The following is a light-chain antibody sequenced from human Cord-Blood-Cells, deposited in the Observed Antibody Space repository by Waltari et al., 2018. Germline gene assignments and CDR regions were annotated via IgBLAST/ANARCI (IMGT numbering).Light chain of an antibody. J-gene: IGKJ1*01. CDR3: QQYYSTLCT. CDR1: QSISSY. CDR2: AAS. V-gene: IGKV1-39*01. Sequence: DIQMTQSPSSLSASVGDRVTITCRASQSISSYLNWYQQKPGKAPKLLIYAASSLQSGVPSRFSGSGSGTDFTLTISSLQPEDFATYYCQQYYSTLCTFGQGTKVEIK.